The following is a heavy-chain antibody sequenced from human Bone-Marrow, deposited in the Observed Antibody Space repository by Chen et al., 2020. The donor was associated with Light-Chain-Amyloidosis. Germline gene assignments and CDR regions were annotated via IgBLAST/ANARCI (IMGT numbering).Heavy chain of an antibody. Sequence: QLQLQESGPGLVKPSETLSLTCTVSGGSISSYYWGWIRQPPGKGLEWIGSIYYSGSTYYNPSLKSRVTISVDTSKNQFSLKLSSVTAADTAVYYCARDGIEGQWLPPDIWGQGTMVTVSS. D-gene: IGHD6-19*01. V-gene: IGHV4-39*07. CDR1: GGSISSYY. CDR2: IYYSGST. CDR3: ARDGIEGQWLPPDI. J-gene: IGHJ3*02.